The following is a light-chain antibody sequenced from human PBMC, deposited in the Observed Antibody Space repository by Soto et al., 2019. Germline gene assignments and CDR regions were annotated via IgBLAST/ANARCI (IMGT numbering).Light chain of an antibody. Sequence: DVQMTQSLSSVSTSVGDTVTITCRASQGIASWLAWYQQKPGKAPNLLIYAASTLQSGVPGRFRGSGSGTDFSLTISSLQPEDFATYYCQQTYNFPLTFGGGTKVDIK. CDR3: QQTYNFPLT. CDR2: AAS. V-gene: IGKV1-12*01. J-gene: IGKJ4*01. CDR1: QGIASW.